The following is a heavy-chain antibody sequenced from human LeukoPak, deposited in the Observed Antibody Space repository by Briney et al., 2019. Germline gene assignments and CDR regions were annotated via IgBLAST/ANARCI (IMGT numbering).Heavy chain of an antibody. J-gene: IGHJ5*02. CDR2: IHYTGST. V-gene: IGHV4-59*01. Sequence: RTSETLSLTCTVSGGSINSYYWSWIRQPPGKGLECIGYIHYTGSTNYNPSLKSRVTISVDTSKSQFSLKLSSVTAADTAIYYCARGGYYGSGNDFRFDPWGQGTLVTASS. D-gene: IGHD3-10*01. CDR3: ARGGYYGSGNDFRFDP. CDR1: GGSINSYY.